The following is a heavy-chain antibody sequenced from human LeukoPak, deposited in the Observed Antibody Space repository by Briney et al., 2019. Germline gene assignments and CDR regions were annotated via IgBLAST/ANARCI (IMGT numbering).Heavy chain of an antibody. CDR3: ARPISGSYGGFDY. CDR2: INPDSGGT. D-gene: IGHD1-26*01. CDR1: GYTFTGYY. Sequence: ASVKVSCKASGYTFTGYYMHWVRQAPGQGLVWMGWINPDSGGTNYAQKFQGRVTMTRDTSISTAYMELSRLRSDDTAVYYCARPISGSYGGFDYWGQGTLVTVSS. V-gene: IGHV1-2*02. J-gene: IGHJ4*02.